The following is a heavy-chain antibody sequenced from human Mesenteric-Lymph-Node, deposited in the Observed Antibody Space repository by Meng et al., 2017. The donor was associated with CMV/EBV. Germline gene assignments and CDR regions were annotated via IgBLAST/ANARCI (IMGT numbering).Heavy chain of an antibody. J-gene: IGHJ6*04. CDR2: ISGGDGST. D-gene: IGHD3-3*01. Sequence: LSLTCAASGFTFSSYEMNWVRQAPGKGLEWVSAISGGDGSTYYTDSVKGRFIISRDNAKNSLYLQMSSLRAEDTAIYYCAREVVRVVTSAGMDVWGEGTAVTVSS. V-gene: IGHV3-48*03. CDR3: AREVVRVVTSAGMDV. CDR1: GFTFSSYE.